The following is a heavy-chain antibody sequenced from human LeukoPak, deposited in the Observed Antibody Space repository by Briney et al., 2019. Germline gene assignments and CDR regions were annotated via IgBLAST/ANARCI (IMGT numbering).Heavy chain of an antibody. D-gene: IGHD1-26*01. V-gene: IGHV3-33*01. CDR2: IWYDGSNK. J-gene: IGHJ4*02. CDR1: GFTFSSYG. Sequence: GGSLRLSCAASGFTFSSYGMHWVRQAPGKGLEWVAVIWYDGSNKYYADSVKGRFTISRDNSKNTLYLQMNSLRAEDTAVYYCARPYAEWELRGTEFGYWGQGTLVTVSS. CDR3: ARPYAEWELRGTEFGY.